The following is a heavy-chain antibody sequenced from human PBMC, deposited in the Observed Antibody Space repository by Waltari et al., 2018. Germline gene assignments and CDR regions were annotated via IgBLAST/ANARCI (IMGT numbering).Heavy chain of an antibody. Sequence: EVQLLESGGGLVQPGGSLRLSCSASGFTFSSYAMSWVRQAPGKGLEWVSAISGSCGSTYYADSVKGRFTISRDNSKNTLYLQMNSLRAEDTAVYYCAKDRVLRGSYYGMDVWGQGTTVTVSS. J-gene: IGHJ6*02. V-gene: IGHV3-23*01. CDR3: AKDRVLRGSYYGMDV. CDR2: ISGSCGST. D-gene: IGHD4-17*01. CDR1: GFTFSSYA.